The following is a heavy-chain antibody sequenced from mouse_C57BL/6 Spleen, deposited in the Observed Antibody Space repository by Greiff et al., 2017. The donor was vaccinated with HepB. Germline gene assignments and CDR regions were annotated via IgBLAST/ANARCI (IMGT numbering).Heavy chain of an antibody. CDR2: INPSNGGT. CDR1: GYTFTSYW. Sequence: QVQLQQPGTELVKPGASVKLSCKASGYTFTSYWMHWVKQRPGQGLEWIGNINPSNGGTNYNEKFKRKATLTVDKSSSTAYMQLSSLTSEDSAVYYCARSYGNKDHYYAMDYWGQGTSVTVSS. J-gene: IGHJ4*01. V-gene: IGHV1-53*01. D-gene: IGHD1-1*01. CDR3: ARSYGNKDHYYAMDY.